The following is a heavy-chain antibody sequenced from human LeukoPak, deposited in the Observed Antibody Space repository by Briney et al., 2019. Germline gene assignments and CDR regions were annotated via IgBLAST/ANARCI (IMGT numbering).Heavy chain of an antibody. J-gene: IGHJ4*02. Sequence: PSETLSLTCTVSGYSISSGYYWGWIRQPPGKGLEWIGSIYHSGSTNYNPSLKSRVTISLDTSKNQFSLKLSSVTAADTAVYYCARTTVGRDFDYWGQGTLVTVSS. D-gene: IGHD4-23*01. V-gene: IGHV4-38-2*02. CDR3: ARTTVGRDFDY. CDR2: IYHSGST. CDR1: GYSISSGYY.